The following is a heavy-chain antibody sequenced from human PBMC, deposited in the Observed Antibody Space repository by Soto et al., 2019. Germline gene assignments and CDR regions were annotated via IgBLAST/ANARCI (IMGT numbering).Heavy chain of an antibody. CDR2: IYYSGST. D-gene: IGHD6-19*01. Sequence: SETLSLTCTVSGGSISSSSYYWGWIRQPPGKGLEWIGSIYYSGSTYYNPSLKSRVTISVETSKNQFSLKLSSVTAADTAVYYCARTTVAGTKRGFDPWGQGTLVTVSS. V-gene: IGHV4-39*01. CDR3: ARTTVAGTKRGFDP. J-gene: IGHJ5*02. CDR1: GGSISSSSYY.